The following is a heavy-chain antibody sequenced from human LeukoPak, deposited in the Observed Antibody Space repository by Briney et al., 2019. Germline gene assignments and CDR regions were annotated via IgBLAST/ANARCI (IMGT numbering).Heavy chain of an antibody. J-gene: IGHJ3*02. CDR1: GGSISSSSYY. CDR3: ARAKRPWRREGAFDI. CDR2: IYYSGGT. Sequence: SETLSLTCTVSGGSISSSSYYWGWIRQPPGKGLEWIGSIYYSGGTYYNPSLKSRVTISVDTSKNQCSLKLSSVTAADTAVYYCARAKRPWRREGAFDIWGQGTMVTVSS. V-gene: IGHV4-39*07.